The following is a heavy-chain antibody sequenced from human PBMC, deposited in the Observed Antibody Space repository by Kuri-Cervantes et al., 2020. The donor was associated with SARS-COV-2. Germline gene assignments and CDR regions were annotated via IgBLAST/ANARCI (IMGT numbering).Heavy chain of an antibody. D-gene: IGHD4-23*01. Sequence: SETLSLTCAVSGYSISSGYYWGWIRQPPGKGLEWIGSIYHSGSTYYNPSLKSRVTISVDTSKNLFSLNLSSVTAADTAVYYCARPGGFLDVWGKGTTVTVSS. J-gene: IGHJ6*04. V-gene: IGHV4-38-2*01. CDR3: ARPGGFLDV. CDR2: IYHSGST. CDR1: GYSISSGYY.